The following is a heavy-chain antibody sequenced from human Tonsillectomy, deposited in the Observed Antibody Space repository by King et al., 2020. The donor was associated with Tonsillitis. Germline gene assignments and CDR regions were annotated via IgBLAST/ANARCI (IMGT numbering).Heavy chain of an antibody. CDR2: VYYSGST. CDR3: ARLRSYGEDYMDV. J-gene: IGHJ6*03. Sequence: LQLQESGPGLVKPSETLSLTCTVSRGSISGTSYYWGWIRQPPGKGLEWIGSVYYSGSTYYSPSLKSRVTISVEPSQKQFSLKLSSVTAADTAVYYCARLRSYGEDYMDVWGKGTTVTVS. D-gene: IGHD1-26*01. CDR1: RGSISGTSYY. V-gene: IGHV4-39*01.